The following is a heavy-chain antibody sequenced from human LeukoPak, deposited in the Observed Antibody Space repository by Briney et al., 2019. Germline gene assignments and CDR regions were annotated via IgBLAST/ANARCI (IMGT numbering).Heavy chain of an antibody. CDR1: GFTFSSYS. Sequence: GGSLRLSCAASGFTFSSYSMNWVRQAPGKGLEWVSYISSSSSTIYYADSVKGRFTISRDNAKNSLYLQMNSLRAEDTAVYYCARADGYNPSSYYGMDVWGQGTTVTVSS. D-gene: IGHD5-24*01. V-gene: IGHV3-48*04. J-gene: IGHJ6*02. CDR2: ISSSSSTI. CDR3: ARADGYNPSSYYGMDV.